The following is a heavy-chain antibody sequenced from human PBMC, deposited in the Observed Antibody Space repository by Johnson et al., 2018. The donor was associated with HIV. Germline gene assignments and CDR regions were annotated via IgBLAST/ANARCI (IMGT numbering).Heavy chain of an antibody. J-gene: IGHJ3*02. CDR1: GFTFSNAW. D-gene: IGHD3-22*01. Sequence: VQLVESGGGLVKPGGSLRLFCAASGFTFSNAWMNWVRQAPGKGLAWIGRIKSKTDGGTTDYAAPVTGRFTIPRDDSKNTLYVQMNSLKTEDTAVYYCTTDSRYSDSSGYYYWLGRGAFDIWGQGTMVTVSS. CDR3: TTDSRYSDSSGYYYWLGRGAFDI. CDR2: IKSKTDGGTT. V-gene: IGHV3-15*01.